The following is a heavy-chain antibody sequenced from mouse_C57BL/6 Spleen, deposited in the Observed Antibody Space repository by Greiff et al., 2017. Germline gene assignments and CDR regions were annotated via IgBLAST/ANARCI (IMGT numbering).Heavy chain of an antibody. CDR3: ARRQGCGYDSFDY. V-gene: IGHV1-80*01. Sequence: QVQLQQSGAELVKPGASVKISCKASGYAFSSYWMNWVKQRPGKGLEWIGQIYPGDGDTNYNGKFKGKATLTADKSSSTAYMQLSSLTSEDSAVYFCARRQGCGYDSFDYWGQGTTLTVSS. CDR2: IYPGDGDT. J-gene: IGHJ2*01. CDR1: GYAFSSYW. D-gene: IGHD2-2*01.